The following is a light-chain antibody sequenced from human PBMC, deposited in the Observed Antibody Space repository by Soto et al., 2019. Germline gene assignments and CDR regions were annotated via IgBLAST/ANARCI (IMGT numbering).Light chain of an antibody. Sequence: QSVLTQPASVSGSPGQSITISCTGTSSDVGGYNSVSWYQQHPCKAPKLMIYDVSNRPSGVSNRFSGSKSGNTASLTISGLQAEDEADDYCSSYTSSSTWVFGGGTKLTVL. CDR2: DVS. CDR1: SSDVGGYNS. V-gene: IGLV2-14*01. J-gene: IGLJ3*02. CDR3: SSYTSSSTWV.